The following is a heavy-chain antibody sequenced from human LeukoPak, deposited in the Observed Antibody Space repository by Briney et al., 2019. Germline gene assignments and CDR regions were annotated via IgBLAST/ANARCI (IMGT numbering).Heavy chain of an antibody. D-gene: IGHD6-19*01. V-gene: IGHV4-59*01. CDR1: GGSISSYY. J-gene: IGHJ4*02. CDR2: IYYSGGT. CDR3: ARGRAYSSGSVDY. Sequence: SETLSLTCTVSGGSISSYYWSWIRQPPGKGLEWIGYIYYSGGTNYNPSLKSRVTISVDTSKNQFSLKLSSVTAADTAVYYCARGRAYSSGSVDYWGQGTLVTVSS.